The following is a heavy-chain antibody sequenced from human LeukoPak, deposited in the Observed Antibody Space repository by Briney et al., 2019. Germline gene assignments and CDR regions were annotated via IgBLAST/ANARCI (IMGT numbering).Heavy chain of an antibody. V-gene: IGHV4-59*08. J-gene: IGHJ3*02. Sequence: PSETLSLTCTVSGGSISSYYWSWIRQPPGKGLEWIGYISYSGSTNYNPSLKSRVTISIDTSKNQLSLKLSSVTAADTAVYYCARLYVVEYSYGYLAFDIWGQGTMVTVSS. D-gene: IGHD5-18*01. CDR2: ISYSGST. CDR1: GGSISSYY. CDR3: ARLYVVEYSYGYLAFDI.